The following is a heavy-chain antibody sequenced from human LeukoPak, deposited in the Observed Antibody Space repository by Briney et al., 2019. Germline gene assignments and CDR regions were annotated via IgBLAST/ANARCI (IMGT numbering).Heavy chain of an antibody. Sequence: SETLSLTCTVSGDSIDSLDLWSWVRQPPGKGLEWIGEMYLSGTTHSNPSVKSRVTISIDKSKNQFFLNLSSVTAADTAVYYCARLSTHDAFDIWGQGTMVTVSS. CDR2: MYLSGTT. J-gene: IGHJ3*02. D-gene: IGHD2-2*01. CDR1: GDSIDSLDL. CDR3: ARLSTHDAFDI. V-gene: IGHV4-4*02.